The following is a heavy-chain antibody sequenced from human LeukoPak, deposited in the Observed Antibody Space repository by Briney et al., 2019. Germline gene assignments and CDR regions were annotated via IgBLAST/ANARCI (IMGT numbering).Heavy chain of an antibody. CDR3: ARGATEHFNWFDP. CDR1: GGSISSGGYY. V-gene: IGHV4-31*03. D-gene: IGHD4-17*01. Sequence: SQTLSLTCTVSGGSISSGGYYWSWIRQHPGKGLEWIGYIYYSGSTYYNPSLKSRVTISVDTSKNQFSLKLSSVTAADTAVYYCARGATEHFNWFDPWGQGTLVTVSS. J-gene: IGHJ5*02. CDR2: IYYSGST.